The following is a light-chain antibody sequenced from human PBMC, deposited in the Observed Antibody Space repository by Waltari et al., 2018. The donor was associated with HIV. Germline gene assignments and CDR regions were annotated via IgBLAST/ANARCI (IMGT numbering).Light chain of an antibody. Sequence: QSVFTQPPSVSAAPGQKATIPSSGSISNTGNNYVSWYQQLPGTAPKLRIYDNNKRPSGIPDRFAGSKSGTSATLGSTGLQTGDEADYYCGTWDSSLSAEFGGGTKLTVL. CDR3: GTWDSSLSAE. J-gene: IGLJ2*01. CDR2: DNN. CDR1: ISNTGNNY. V-gene: IGLV1-51*01.